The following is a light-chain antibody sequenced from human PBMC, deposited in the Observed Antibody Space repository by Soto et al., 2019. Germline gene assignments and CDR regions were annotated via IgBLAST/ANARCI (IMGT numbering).Light chain of an antibody. V-gene: IGKV3D-15*01. J-gene: IGKJ1*01. CDR3: QQYNNWPRT. CDR2: DAS. CDR1: QSVSSY. Sequence: IVVTQSPGTLSLSPGARSTLPCRASQSVSSYLAWYQQKPGQAPRLLIYDASNRATGIPARFSGSGYGTEFNLTISSLQSEDFAVYYCQQYNNWPRTFGQGTKVDIK.